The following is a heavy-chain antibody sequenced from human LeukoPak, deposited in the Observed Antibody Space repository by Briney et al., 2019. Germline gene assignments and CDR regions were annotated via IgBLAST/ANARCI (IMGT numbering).Heavy chain of an antibody. J-gene: IGHJ4*02. V-gene: IGHV1-2*02. D-gene: IGHD3-10*01. CDR2: INPNSGGT. Sequence: GASVKVSCKGSGYTFIDYYMHWVRQAPGQGLEWMGWINPNSGGTKYAQQFQGRVTMTRDTSISTAYMEVTRLRSDDTAVYYCARVLIPNPYDSGTYGPYYWGQGTLVTVSS. CDR1: GYTFIDYY. CDR3: ARVLIPNPYDSGTYGPYY.